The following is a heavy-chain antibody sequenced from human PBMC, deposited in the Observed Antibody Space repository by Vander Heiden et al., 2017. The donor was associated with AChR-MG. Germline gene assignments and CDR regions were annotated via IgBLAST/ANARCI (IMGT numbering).Heavy chain of an antibody. CDR3: ARDLTVTTRGSYYYYGMDV. V-gene: IGHV1-69*01. CDR2: IIPIFGTA. J-gene: IGHJ6*02. Sequence: QVQLVQSGAEVTKPGSSAKVSCKASGGTFSSYAISWVRQAPGQGLEWMGGIIPIFGTANYAQKFQGRVTITADESTSTAYMELSSLRSEDTAVYYCARDLTVTTRGSYYYYGMDVWGQGTTVTVSS. CDR1: GGTFSSYA. D-gene: IGHD4-17*01.